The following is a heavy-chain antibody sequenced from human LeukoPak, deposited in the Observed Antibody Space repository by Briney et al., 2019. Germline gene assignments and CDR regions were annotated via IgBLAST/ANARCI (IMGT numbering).Heavy chain of an antibody. D-gene: IGHD1-7*01. CDR3: ARVLSHITRTTDY. J-gene: IGHJ4*02. CDR1: GGTFSSYA. V-gene: IGHV1-69*13. Sequence: GASVKVSCKASGGTFSSYAISWVRQAPGQGLEWMGGIIPIFGTANYAQKFQGRVTITADESTSTAYMELSSLRSEDTAVYYCARVLSHITRTTDYWGQGTLVTVSS. CDR2: IIPIFGTA.